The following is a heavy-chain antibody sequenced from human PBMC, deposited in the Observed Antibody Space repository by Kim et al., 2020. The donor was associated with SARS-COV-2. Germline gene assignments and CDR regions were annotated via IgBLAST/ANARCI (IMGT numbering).Heavy chain of an antibody. CDR2: T. V-gene: IGHV3-23*01. D-gene: IGHD3-16*01. J-gene: IGHJ3*02. Sequence: TYYAGSLKGRFTISRDNSKNPLYLQMNSLRADDTALYYCAKDRPGGDAFDIWGQGTTVTVSS. CDR3: AKDRPGGDAFDI.